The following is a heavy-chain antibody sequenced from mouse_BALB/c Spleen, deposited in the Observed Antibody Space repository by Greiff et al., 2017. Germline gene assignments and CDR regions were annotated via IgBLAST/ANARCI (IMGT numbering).Heavy chain of an antibody. V-gene: IGHV8-12*01. CDR1: GFSLSTSGMG. Sequence: QVTLKVSGPGILQPSQTLSLTCSFSGFSLSTSGMGVSWIRQPSGKGLEWLAHIYWDDDKRYNPSLKSRLTISKDTSRNQVFLKITSVDTADTATYYCARRGPYYYAMDYWGQGTSVTVSS. CDR2: IYWDDDK. CDR3: ARRGPYYYAMDY. J-gene: IGHJ4*01.